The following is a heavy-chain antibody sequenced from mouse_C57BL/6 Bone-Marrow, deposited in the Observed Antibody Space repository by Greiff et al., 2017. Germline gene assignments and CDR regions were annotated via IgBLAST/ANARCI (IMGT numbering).Heavy chain of an antibody. CDR3: VRHGYGSRTWYFDV. Sequence: EVQLVESGGGLVQPKGSLKLSCAASGFSFNTYAMNWVRQAPGKGLEWVARIRSKSNNYATYYADSVKDRFTISRDDSESMLYLQMNNLKTEDTAMYYCVRHGYGSRTWYFDVWGTGTTVTVSS. J-gene: IGHJ1*03. V-gene: IGHV10-1*01. D-gene: IGHD1-1*01. CDR2: IRSKSNNYAT. CDR1: GFSFNTYA.